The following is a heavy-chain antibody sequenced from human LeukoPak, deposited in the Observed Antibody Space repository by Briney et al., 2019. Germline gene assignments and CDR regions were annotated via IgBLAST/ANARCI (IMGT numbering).Heavy chain of an antibody. CDR1: GFTFDDYA. V-gene: IGHV3-9*01. J-gene: IGHJ3*02. CDR3: AKDILGSGYLRDAFDI. D-gene: IGHD3-22*01. CDR2: ISWNSGSI. Sequence: PGRSLRLPCAASGFTFDDYAMHWVRQAPGKGLEWASGISWNSGSIGYADSVKGRFTISRDNAKNSLYLQMNSLRAEDTALYYCAKDILGSGYLRDAFDIWGQGTMVTVSS.